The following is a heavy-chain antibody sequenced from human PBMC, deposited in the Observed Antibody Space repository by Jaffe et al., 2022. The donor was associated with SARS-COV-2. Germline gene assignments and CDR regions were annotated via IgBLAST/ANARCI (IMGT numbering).Heavy chain of an antibody. CDR1: GGSFSGYY. V-gene: IGHV4-34*01. CDR3: ARVQIAAAGMLIAQPNYFDY. D-gene: IGHD6-13*01. CDR2: INHSGST. J-gene: IGHJ4*02. Sequence: QVQLQQWGAGLLKPSETLSLTCAVYGGSFSGYYWSWIRQPPGKGLEWIGEINHSGSTNYNPSLKSRVTISVDTSKNQFSLKLSSVTAADTAVYYCARVQIAAAGMLIAQPNYFDYWGQGTLVTVSS.